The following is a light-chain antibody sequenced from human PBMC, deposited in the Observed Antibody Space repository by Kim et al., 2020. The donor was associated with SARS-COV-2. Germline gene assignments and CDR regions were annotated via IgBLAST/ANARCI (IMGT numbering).Light chain of an antibody. V-gene: IGKV3D-20*01. Sequence: LSPGESATITCGASQSISKDFLAWYQQRPGLAPRVIIYDATTRATVIPDRCSGSGYGTDFTLTVSRLEPEDFAVYYCQQYGSSLTFGGGTKVDIK. CDR2: DAT. CDR1: QSISKDF. CDR3: QQYGSSLT. J-gene: IGKJ4*01.